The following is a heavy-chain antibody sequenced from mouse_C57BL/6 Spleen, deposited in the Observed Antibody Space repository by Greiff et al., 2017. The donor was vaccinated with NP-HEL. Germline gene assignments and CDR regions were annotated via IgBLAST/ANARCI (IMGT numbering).Heavy chain of an antibody. V-gene: IGHV1-9*01. CDR2: ILPGSGCT. CDR1: GYTFTGYW. J-gene: IGHJ4*01. D-gene: IGHD1-1*01. Sequence: VQVVESGAELMKPGASVKLSCKATGYTFTGYWIEWVKQRPGHGLEWIGEILPGSGCTNYNEKFKGKSTFTADTSSNTAYMQLSSLTTEDSAIYYCARYYNGSSRYAMDYWGQGTSVTVSS. CDR3: ARYYNGSSRYAMDY.